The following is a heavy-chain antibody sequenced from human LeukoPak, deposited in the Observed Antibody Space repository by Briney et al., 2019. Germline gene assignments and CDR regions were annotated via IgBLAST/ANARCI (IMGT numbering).Heavy chain of an antibody. D-gene: IGHD3-22*01. V-gene: IGHV3-23*01. Sequence: GGSLRLSCAASGLTFSGSAMSWVRQAPGKGLGWVSLISGSGNSTYYADSVKGRFTISRDNSKNTLYLQTNSLRAEDTAVYYCATSWMADSYYYDSSGYYDYWGQGTLVTVSS. CDR2: ISGSGNST. CDR3: ATSWMADSYYYDSSGYYDY. CDR1: GLTFSGSA. J-gene: IGHJ4*02.